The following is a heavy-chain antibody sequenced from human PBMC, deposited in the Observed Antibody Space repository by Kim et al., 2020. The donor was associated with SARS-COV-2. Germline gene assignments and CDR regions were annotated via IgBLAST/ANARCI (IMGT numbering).Heavy chain of an antibody. J-gene: IGHJ4*02. CDR3: VKGSGYYDYVWGSYRPVYFAY. CDR2: ISSNGGST. CDR1: GFTFSSYA. V-gene: IGHV3-64D*09. Sequence: GGSLRLSCSASGFTFSSYAMHWVRQAPGKGLEYVSAISSNGGSTYYADSVKGRFTISRDNSKNTLYLQMSSLRAEDTAVYYCVKGSGYYDYVWGSYRPVYFAYWGQGTLVTVSS. D-gene: IGHD3-16*02.